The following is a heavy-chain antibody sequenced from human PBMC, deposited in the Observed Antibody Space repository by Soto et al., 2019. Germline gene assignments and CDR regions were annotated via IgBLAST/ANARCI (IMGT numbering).Heavy chain of an antibody. D-gene: IGHD2-2*01. J-gene: IGHJ3*02. CDR2: INPNSGGT. V-gene: IGHV1-2*04. CDR3: ARGSHIYCSSATCSHDVFDI. Sequence: ASVKVSCKASGYTFTGYYIRWVRQAPGQGHEWMGWINPNSGGTNYAQKFQGWVTVTRDTSISTAYMELRRLKSDDTAVYYCARGSHIYCSSATCSHDVFDIWGQGTMVTVS. CDR1: GYTFTGYY.